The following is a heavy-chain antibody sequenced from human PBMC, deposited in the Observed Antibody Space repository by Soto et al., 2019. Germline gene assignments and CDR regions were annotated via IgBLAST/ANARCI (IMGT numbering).Heavy chain of an antibody. CDR3: AREGRSLGAFDV. CDR2: IGTAGEP. CDR1: GFTFSRYD. D-gene: IGHD4-17*01. Sequence: LRLSGAASGFTFSRYDMHWVRQTAEKSLEWVSGIGTAGEPFYLGSVKGRFTISRENAKSSLFLQMNSLRAGDTAVYYCAREGRSLGAFDVWGQGTMVTVSS. J-gene: IGHJ3*01. V-gene: IGHV3-13*05.